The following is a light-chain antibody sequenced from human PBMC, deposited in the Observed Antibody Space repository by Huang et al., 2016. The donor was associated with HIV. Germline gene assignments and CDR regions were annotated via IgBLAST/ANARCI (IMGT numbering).Light chain of an antibody. CDR2: GTS. J-gene: IGKJ2*01. CDR1: ESVGTSF. CDR3: QHYGNAPFT. Sequence: EIVLTQSPGTLSLSPGERATLSCRASESVGTSFLAWYQQKPGQAPRLLMSGTSIRATGIPDRFSVSGSGTDFTLTISRLESEDFAMYYCQHYGNAPFTFGQGTKLEIK. V-gene: IGKV3-20*01.